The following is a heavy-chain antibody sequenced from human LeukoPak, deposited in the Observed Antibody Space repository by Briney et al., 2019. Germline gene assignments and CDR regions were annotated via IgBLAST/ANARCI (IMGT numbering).Heavy chain of an antibody. CDR2: VSLDGSTT. CDR1: GFTLSSYW. V-gene: IGHV3-74*01. CDR3: ARDGGDYGSGSYYAY. D-gene: IGHD3-10*01. Sequence: GGSLRLSCAASGFTLSSYWMYWVRQAPGKGLVWVSLVSLDGSTTTYADSVKGRFTISRDNAKNTLFLQMNSLRAEDAAVYYCARDGGDYGSGSYYAYWGQGTLVTVSS. J-gene: IGHJ4*02.